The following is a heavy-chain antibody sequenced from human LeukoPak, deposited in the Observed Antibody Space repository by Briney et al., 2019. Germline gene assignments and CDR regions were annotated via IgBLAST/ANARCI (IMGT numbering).Heavy chain of an antibody. D-gene: IGHD2-15*01. CDR3: AKRGYCSGGSCYGPWFDP. CDR1: GFTFSSYA. Sequence: GGSLRLSCAASGFTFSSYAMSWVRQAPGKGLEWVSAISGSGGSTYYADSVKGRFTISRDNSKNTLYLQMNSLRAEDTAVYYCAKRGYCSGGSCYGPWFDPWGQGTLVTVSS. CDR2: ISGSGGST. J-gene: IGHJ5*02. V-gene: IGHV3-23*01.